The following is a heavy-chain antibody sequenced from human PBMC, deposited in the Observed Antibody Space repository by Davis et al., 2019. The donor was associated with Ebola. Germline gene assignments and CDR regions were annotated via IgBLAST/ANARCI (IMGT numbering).Heavy chain of an antibody. CDR2: ITSGGST. J-gene: IGHJ4*02. Sequence: GESLKISCAASGFVVGSNYMSWVRQSPGKGLDWVSIITSGGSTYYADSVKGRFAISRDSSNNTVYLQMNSLRPEDSAVYYCARVGGVGLWGQGTLVTVSS. V-gene: IGHV3-53*01. CDR3: ARVGGVGL. CDR1: GFVVGSNY. D-gene: IGHD2-8*02.